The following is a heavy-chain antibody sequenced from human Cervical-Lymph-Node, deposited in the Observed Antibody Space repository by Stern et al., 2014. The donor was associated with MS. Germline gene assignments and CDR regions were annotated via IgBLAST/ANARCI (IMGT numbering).Heavy chain of an antibody. D-gene: IGHD3-22*01. CDR3: ARSYYCITTACYNNSRDS. CDR1: GASVSSGGW. Sequence: QLQLQESGPGLVKPSGTLSLTCVVSGASVSSGGWWTWVRQPPGKGLEWIGEIYHSGIANYSPSLQSRVTISVDKSKNHFSLKVNSVTAADTAVYFCARSYYCITTACYNNSRDSWGQGTLVTVAS. J-gene: IGHJ4*02. CDR2: IYHSGIA. V-gene: IGHV4-4*02.